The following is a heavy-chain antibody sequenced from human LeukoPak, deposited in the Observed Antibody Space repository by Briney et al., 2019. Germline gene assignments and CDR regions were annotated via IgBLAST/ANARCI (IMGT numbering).Heavy chain of an antibody. V-gene: IGHV3-23*01. CDR2: ITGLAGWT. D-gene: IGHD2-15*01. CDR1: GFSVSDYA. Sequence: GGSLRLSCAASGFSVSDYAMTWVRQAPGKGLEWVSYITGLAGWTYYADSIKGRFTISRDISNNTLHLQMNAVWAEDTAVYFCAKDRRRCSSTACQGHVFAFWGQGALVTVSS. CDR3: AKDRRRCSSTACQGHVFAF. J-gene: IGHJ4*02.